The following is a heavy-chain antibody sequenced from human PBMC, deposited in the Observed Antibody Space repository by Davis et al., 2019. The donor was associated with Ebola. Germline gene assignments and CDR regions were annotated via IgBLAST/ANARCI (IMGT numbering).Heavy chain of an antibody. Sequence: PSETLSLTCTVSGGSMITYYWSWIRQPPGKGLEWIGYIHSSGKTNYNPSLKSRVTISIDTSKNQFSLRLSSVTAADTAVYYCARGAGWWGYWGQGTVVTVSS. V-gene: IGHV4-59*01. D-gene: IGHD6-19*01. CDR1: GGSMITYY. J-gene: IGHJ4*02. CDR3: ARGAGWWGY. CDR2: IHSSGKT.